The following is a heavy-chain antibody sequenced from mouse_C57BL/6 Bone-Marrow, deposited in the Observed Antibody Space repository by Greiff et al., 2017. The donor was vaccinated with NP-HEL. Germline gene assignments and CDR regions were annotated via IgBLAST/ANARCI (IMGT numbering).Heavy chain of an antibody. J-gene: IGHJ3*01. CDR2: IWTGGGK. CDR1: GFSLNSYA. CDR3: AGANWGFAY. Sequence: VQGVESGPGLVAPSQSLSITCTVSGFSLNSYAISWVRQPPGKGLEWLGVIWTGGGKNYNSARKSRLSISKDNSKSQVFLKMNSLQTDDTARYYCAGANWGFAYWGQGTLVTVSA. D-gene: IGHD4-1*01. V-gene: IGHV2-9-1*01.